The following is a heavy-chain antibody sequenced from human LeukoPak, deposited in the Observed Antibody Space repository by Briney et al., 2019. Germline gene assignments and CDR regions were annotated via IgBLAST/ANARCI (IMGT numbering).Heavy chain of an antibody. CDR3: AKRGVVIRVILVGFHRQAYYFES. Sequence: GGSLRLSCAVSGITLSNYGMSWVRQAPGKGLEWVAGISDSGGSTNYADSVKGRFTISRDNPKNTLYLQMNSLRAEDTAVYFCAKRGVVIRVILVGFHRQAYYFESWGQGALVTVSS. J-gene: IGHJ4*02. V-gene: IGHV3-23*01. CDR1: GITLSNYG. CDR2: ISDSGGST. D-gene: IGHD3/OR15-3a*01.